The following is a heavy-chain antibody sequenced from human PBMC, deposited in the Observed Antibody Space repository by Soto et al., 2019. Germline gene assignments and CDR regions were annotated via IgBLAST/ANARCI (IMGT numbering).Heavy chain of an antibody. V-gene: IGHV1-3*04. CDR3: ARTTVTHIDAFDI. D-gene: IGHD4-17*01. J-gene: IGHJ3*02. CDR1: GYTFTSYS. CDR2: TNTGNGDT. Sequence: QVQLVQSGAEVKKPGASVKVSCKASGYTFTSYSMHWVRQAPGQRLEWMGWTNTGNGDTKFSQNFQGRVTITRDTAATTAYMELSSLRSEDTAVYDCARTTVTHIDAFDIWGQGTMVTVSS.